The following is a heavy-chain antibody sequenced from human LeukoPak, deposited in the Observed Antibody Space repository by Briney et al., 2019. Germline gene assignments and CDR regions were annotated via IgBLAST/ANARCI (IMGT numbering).Heavy chain of an antibody. V-gene: IGHV3-48*01. CDR1: GFTFSSYA. CDR2: ISSSSSTI. CDR3: ARESDIVVVPAAILLDY. Sequence: GRSLRLSCAASGFTFSSYAMHWVRQAPGKGLEWVSYISSSSSTIYYADSVKGRFTISRDNAKNSLYLQMNSLRAEDTAVYYCARESDIVVVPAAILLDYWGQGTLVTVSS. J-gene: IGHJ4*02. D-gene: IGHD2-2*02.